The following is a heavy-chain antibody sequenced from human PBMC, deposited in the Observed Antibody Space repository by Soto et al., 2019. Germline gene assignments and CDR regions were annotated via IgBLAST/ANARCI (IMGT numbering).Heavy chain of an antibody. CDR2: IYPGDSDT. D-gene: IGHD2-2*01. V-gene: IGHV5-51*01. CDR1: GYSFASHW. Sequence: GESLKISCKGSGYSFASHWVGWVRQMPGRGLEWMGIIYPGDSDTRYSPSFEGQVTISADKSMSTAHLQWSSLKASDSAIYYCARTRTLSLGFYYDGMDVWGQGTTVTVSS. CDR3: ARTRTLSLGFYYDGMDV. J-gene: IGHJ6*02.